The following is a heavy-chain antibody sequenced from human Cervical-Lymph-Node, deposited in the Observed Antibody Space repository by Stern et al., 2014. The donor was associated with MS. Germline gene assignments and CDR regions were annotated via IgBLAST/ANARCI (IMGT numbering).Heavy chain of an antibody. CDR1: GDTLINFG. D-gene: IGHD1-1*01. CDR2: FNPIFGTT. J-gene: IGHJ6*02. CDR3: ARDNDDNGMDV. V-gene: IGHV1-69*01. Sequence: QLVQSGADVKKPGSSVKVSCTASGDTLINFGISWVRHAPGQGLERMGVFNPIFGTTEYAQKFQGRVTISADESATTVYMELSGLRSEDTAVYYCARDNDDNGMDVWGQGTTVTVSS.